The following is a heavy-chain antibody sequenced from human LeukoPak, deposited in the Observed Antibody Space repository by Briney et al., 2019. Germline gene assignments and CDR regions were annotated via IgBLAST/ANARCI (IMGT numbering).Heavy chain of an antibody. D-gene: IGHD1/OR15-1a*01. CDR2: ISGSGGST. V-gene: IGHV3-23*01. Sequence: PGGSLRLSCAASGFTFSSYAMSWVRQAPGKGLEWVSAISGSGGSTYYADSVKGRFTISRDNSKNTLYLQVNSLRAQATATYYCAKAFTHNNSPPSYWGQGTLVTVSS. J-gene: IGHJ4*02. CDR1: GFTFSSYA. CDR3: AKAFTHNNSPPSY.